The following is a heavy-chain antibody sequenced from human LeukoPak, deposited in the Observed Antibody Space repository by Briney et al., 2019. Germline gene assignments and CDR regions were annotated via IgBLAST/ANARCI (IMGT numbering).Heavy chain of an antibody. CDR1: GGSFSGYY. CDR3: VGSRVWANSSWHYRFDP. Sequence: SETLSLTCAVFGGSFSGYYWSWIRQPLGKGLEWIAEINNSGGTSYNPSLKSRVTISVDTSNNQFSLKLSSVTAADTAVYYCVGSRVWANSSWHYRFDPWGQGTLVTVSS. D-gene: IGHD3-22*01. CDR2: INNSGGT. J-gene: IGHJ5*02. V-gene: IGHV4-34*01.